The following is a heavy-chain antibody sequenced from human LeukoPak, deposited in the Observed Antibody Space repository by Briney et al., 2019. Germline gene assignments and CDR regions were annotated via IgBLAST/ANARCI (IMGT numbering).Heavy chain of an antibody. CDR3: ARMSSGYYPNFDY. Sequence: SETLSLTCTVSGGSISSYYWSWIRQPPGKGLEWLGYIYYSGSTNYNPSLKSRVTISVDTSKNQFSLKLSSVTAADTAVYYCARMSSGYYPNFDYWGQGTLVTVSS. V-gene: IGHV4-59*01. J-gene: IGHJ4*02. D-gene: IGHD3-22*01. CDR1: GGSISSYY. CDR2: IYYSGST.